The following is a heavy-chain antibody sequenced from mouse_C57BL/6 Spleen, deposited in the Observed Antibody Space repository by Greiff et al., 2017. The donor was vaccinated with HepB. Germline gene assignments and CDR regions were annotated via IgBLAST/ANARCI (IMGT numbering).Heavy chain of an antibody. V-gene: IGHV5-4*01. D-gene: IGHD2-4*01. CDR2: ISDGGSYT. Sequence: EVMLVESGGGLVKPGGSLKLSCAASGFTFSSDAMSWVRQTPEKRLEWVATISDGGSYTYYPDNVKGRFTISRDNAKNNLYLQMSHLKSEDTAMYYCARDGRDHDGGHSDYCGERTPLIVSP. CDR3: ARDGRDHDGGHSDY. CDR1: GFTFSSDA. J-gene: IGHJ2*01.